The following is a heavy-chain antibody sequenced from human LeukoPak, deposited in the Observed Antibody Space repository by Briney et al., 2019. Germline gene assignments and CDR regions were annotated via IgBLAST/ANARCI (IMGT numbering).Heavy chain of an antibody. J-gene: IGHJ6*03. D-gene: IGHD2-2*02. CDR3: ARDIGDCSSLSCYNHYYYMDV. Sequence: GGSLRLSCAVSGFTFSNYWMGWVRQAPGKGLEWVANIKQDGSEKYYVDSVKGRFTISRDNTKSSLYLQMNSLRDEDTAVYYCARDIGDCSSLSCYNHYYYMDVWGKGTTVTVSS. CDR2: IKQDGSEK. V-gene: IGHV3-7*01. CDR1: GFTFSNYW.